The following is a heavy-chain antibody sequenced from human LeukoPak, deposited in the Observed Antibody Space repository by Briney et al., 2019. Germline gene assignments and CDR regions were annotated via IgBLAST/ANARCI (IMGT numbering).Heavy chain of an antibody. CDR2: INSDGSST. D-gene: IGHD3-10*01. J-gene: IGHJ4*02. Sequence: PGGSLRLSCAASGFTFSSYWMHWVRQAPGKGLVWVSRINSDGSSTSYADSVKGRFTISRDNAKNTLYLQVNSLRAEDTAVYYCARGATMVRGVHTDYWGQGTLVTVSS. V-gene: IGHV3-74*01. CDR1: GFTFSSYW. CDR3: ARGATMVRGVHTDY.